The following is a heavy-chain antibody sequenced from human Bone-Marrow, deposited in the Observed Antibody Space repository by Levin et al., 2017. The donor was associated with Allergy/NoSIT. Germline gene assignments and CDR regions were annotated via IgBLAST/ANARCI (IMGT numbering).Heavy chain of an antibody. V-gene: IGHV1-18*01. CDR3: ARADGYSYTADDAFDI. CDR1: GYTFTSYG. J-gene: IGHJ3*02. CDR2: ISAYNGNT. D-gene: IGHD3-16*02. Sequence: ASVKVSCKASGYTFTSYGISWVRQAPGQGLEWMGWISAYNGNTNYAQKLQGRVTMTTDTSTSTAYMELRSLRSDDTAVYYCARADGYSYTADDAFDIWGQGTMVTVSS.